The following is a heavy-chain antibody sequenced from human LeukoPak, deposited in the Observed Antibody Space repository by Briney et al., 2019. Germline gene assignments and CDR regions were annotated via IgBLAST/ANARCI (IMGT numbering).Heavy chain of an antibody. Sequence: SGPALVKPTQTLTLTCTFSGFSLSTSGMRVSWIRQPPGKALEWLALIDWDDDKFYSTSLKTRLTISKDTSKNQVVLTMTSMDPVDTATYYCATATGAYDSSGYYDYFDYWGQGTLVTVSS. CDR1: GFSLSTSGMR. J-gene: IGHJ4*02. D-gene: IGHD3-22*01. CDR3: ATATGAYDSSGYYDYFDY. CDR2: IDWDDDK. V-gene: IGHV2-70*04.